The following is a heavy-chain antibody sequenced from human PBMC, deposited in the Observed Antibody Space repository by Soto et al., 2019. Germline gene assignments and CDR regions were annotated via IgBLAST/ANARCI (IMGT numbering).Heavy chain of an antibody. V-gene: IGHV1-18*01. CDR1: GYAFTTYG. D-gene: IGHD1-1*01. CDR2: ISAHNGNT. Sequence: QVHLVQSGAEVKKPGASVKVSGQGSGYAFTTYGITWVRQAPGKGLEWMGWISAHNGNTNYAQKLQGRVTVTRDTSTSTAYMELRSLRYDDTAVYYCARGRYEDYWGQGALVTVSS. J-gene: IGHJ4*02. CDR3: ARGRYEDY.